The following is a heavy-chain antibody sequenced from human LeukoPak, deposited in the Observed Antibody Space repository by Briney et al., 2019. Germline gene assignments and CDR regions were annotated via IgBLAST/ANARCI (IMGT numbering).Heavy chain of an antibody. CDR3: AKESGLSGSYYRAFDY. CDR1: GFTFSSYA. V-gene: IGHV3-30-3*01. D-gene: IGHD1-26*01. J-gene: IGHJ4*02. Sequence: GGSLRLSCAASGFTFSSYAMHWVRQAPGKGLEWVAVISYDGSNKYYADSVKGRFTISRDNSKNTLYLQMNSLRAEDTAVYYCAKESGLSGSYYRAFDYWGQGTLVTVSS. CDR2: ISYDGSNK.